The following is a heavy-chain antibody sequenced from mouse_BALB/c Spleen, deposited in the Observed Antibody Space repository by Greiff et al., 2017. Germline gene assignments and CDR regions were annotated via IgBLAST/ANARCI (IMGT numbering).Heavy chain of an antibody. V-gene: IGHV14-3*02. CDR1: GFNIKDTY. J-gene: IGHJ4*01. D-gene: IGHD2-4*01. CDR3: AREGYYDYTDAMDY. CDR2: IDPANGNT. Sequence: EVQLVESGAELVKPGASVKLSCTASGFNIKDTYMHWVKQRPEQGLEWIGRIDPANGNTKYDPKFQGKATITADTSSNTAYLQLSSLTSEDTAVYYCAREGYYDYTDAMDYWGQGTSVTVSS.